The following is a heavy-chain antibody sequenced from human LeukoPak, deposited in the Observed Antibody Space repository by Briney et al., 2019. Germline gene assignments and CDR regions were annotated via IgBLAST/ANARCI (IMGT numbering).Heavy chain of an antibody. CDR2: IYHSGST. V-gene: IGHV4-30-2*01. CDR1: GGSISSGGYS. Sequence: KSSETLSLTCAVSGGSISSGGYSWSWIRQPPGKGLEWIGYIYHSGSTYYNPSLKSRVTISVDRSKNQFSLKLSSVTAADTAVYYCARTYYSYGYWFDPWGQGTLVTVSS. D-gene: IGHD5-18*01. CDR3: ARTYYSYGYWFDP. J-gene: IGHJ5*02.